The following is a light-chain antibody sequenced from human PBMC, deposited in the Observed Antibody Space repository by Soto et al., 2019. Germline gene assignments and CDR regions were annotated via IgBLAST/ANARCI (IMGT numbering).Light chain of an antibody. Sequence: QSALTQPPSASGSPGQSVTISCTGTSSDVGGYNYVSWYQQHPGKAPKLMIYEVSKRPSGVPDRFSGSKSGNTASLTVSGLKAEDDADYYCSSYADSNNRVFGGGIKLTV. CDR2: EVS. CDR1: SSDVGGYNY. V-gene: IGLV2-8*01. CDR3: SSYADSNNRV. J-gene: IGLJ2*01.